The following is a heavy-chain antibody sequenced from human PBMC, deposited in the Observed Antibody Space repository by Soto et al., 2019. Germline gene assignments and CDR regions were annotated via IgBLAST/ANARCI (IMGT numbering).Heavy chain of an antibody. D-gene: IGHD3-10*01. CDR1: GFTFSNYW. CDR3: ARVFSGVPPSY. CDR2: INSDGTST. V-gene: IGHV3-74*01. J-gene: IGHJ4*02. Sequence: GGSLRLSCAASGFTFSNYWMHWVRQAPGKGLVWVSRINSDGTSTNYADFVKGRFTISRDNAKNTLYLQMNSLRADDTAVYYCARVFSGVPPSYWGQGTLVTVSS.